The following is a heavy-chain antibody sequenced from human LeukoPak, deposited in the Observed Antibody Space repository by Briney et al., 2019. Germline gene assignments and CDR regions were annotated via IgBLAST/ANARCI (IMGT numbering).Heavy chain of an antibody. CDR1: GFTFSSYG. J-gene: IGHJ6*03. CDR2: ISSSSSYI. Sequence: GGSLRLSCAASGFTFSSYGMNWVRQAPGKGLEWVSSISSSSSYIYYADSVKGRFTISRDNAKNSLYLQMNSLRAEDTAVYYCARVVRKSDYYYYMDVWGKGTTVTVSS. D-gene: IGHD6-13*01. CDR3: ARVVRKSDYYYYMDV. V-gene: IGHV3-21*01.